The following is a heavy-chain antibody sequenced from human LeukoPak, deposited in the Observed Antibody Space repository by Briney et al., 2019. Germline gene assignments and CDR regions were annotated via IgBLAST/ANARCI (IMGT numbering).Heavy chain of an antibody. CDR2: IYSGGST. CDR3: ASEQDIVVVPAAAAFGY. D-gene: IGHD2-2*01. J-gene: IGHJ4*02. CDR1: GFTVSSNY. V-gene: IGHV3-53*01. Sequence: GGSLRLSCAASGFTVSSNYMSWVRQAQGKGLEWVSVIYSGGSTYYADSVKGRFTISRDNSKNTLYLQMNSLRAEDTAVYYCASEQDIVVVPAAAAFGYWGQGTLVTVSS.